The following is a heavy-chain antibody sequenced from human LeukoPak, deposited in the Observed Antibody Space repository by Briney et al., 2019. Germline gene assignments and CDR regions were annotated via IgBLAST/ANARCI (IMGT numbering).Heavy chain of an antibody. D-gene: IGHD3-3*01. V-gene: IGHV4-4*07. Sequence: SETLSLTCTVSGGSISSYYWSWIRQPAGKGLECIGRIYTSGSTNYNPSLKSRVTMSVDTSKNQFSLKLSSVTAADTAVYYCARVVSDDFWSGYPPGGMDVWGQGTTVTVSS. J-gene: IGHJ6*02. CDR3: ARVVSDDFWSGYPPGGMDV. CDR2: IYTSGST. CDR1: GGSISSYY.